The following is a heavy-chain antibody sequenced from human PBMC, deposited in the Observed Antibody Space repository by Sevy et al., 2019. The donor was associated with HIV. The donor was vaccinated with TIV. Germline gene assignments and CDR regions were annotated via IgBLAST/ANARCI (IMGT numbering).Heavy chain of an antibody. CDR3: ARHAAPGIAAPFDF. CDR1: GGSVSSSSHY. CDR2: IYYTGST. J-gene: IGHJ4*02. Sequence: SETLSLTCTVSGGSVSSSSHYWGWIRQPPGKGLEWIGTIYYTGSTYYNPSLKSRVTVSVATSKNQFSLRPSSVTAVDTAIYYCARHAAPGIAAPFDFWGLGTLVTVSS. D-gene: IGHD6-13*01. V-gene: IGHV4-39*01.